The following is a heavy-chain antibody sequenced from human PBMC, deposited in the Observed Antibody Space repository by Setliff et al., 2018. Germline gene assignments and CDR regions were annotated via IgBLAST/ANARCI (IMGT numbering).Heavy chain of an antibody. V-gene: IGHV3-11*01. J-gene: IGHJ4*02. D-gene: IGHD1-26*01. CDR3: CSGSYLFVY. CDR1: GFTFSNYY. CDR2: IHDSGNPT. Sequence: GGSLRLSCAASGFTFSNYYMTWIRQAPGKGLEWISFIHDSGNPTYYADSVKGRFTISRDNSKNTLYLQMNSLRDEDTAVYYCCSGSYLFVYWGQGSLVTVSS.